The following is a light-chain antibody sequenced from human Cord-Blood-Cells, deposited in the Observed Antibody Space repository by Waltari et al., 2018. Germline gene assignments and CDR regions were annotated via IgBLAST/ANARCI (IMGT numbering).Light chain of an antibody. V-gene: IGKV1-39*01. CDR1: QSISSY. CDR2: AAS. Sequence: DIQMTQSPPSLSASVEDRVTITCRASQSISSYLNWYQQKPGKAPKLLIYAASSLQSGVPSRFSGSGSGTDFTLTISSLQPEDFATYYCQQSYSTPYPFGQGTKLEIK. J-gene: IGKJ2*01. CDR3: QQSYSTPYP.